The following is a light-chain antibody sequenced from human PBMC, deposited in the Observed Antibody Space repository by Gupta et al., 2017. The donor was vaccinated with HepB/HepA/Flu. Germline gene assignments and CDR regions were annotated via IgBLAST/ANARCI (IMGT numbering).Light chain of an antibody. CDR2: AVS. V-gene: IGKV3-20*01. CDR3: QQYDSATWT. J-gene: IGKJ1*01. Sequence: ELVLPQSPGTLPLSPGERATPSCRTSQSVSGSQLAWYQQKPGQAPRLLIYAVSIRATGIPDRVSGSGSGTDFTLTISRLEPEDFAVYYCQQYDSATWTFGPGTKVEIK. CDR1: QSVSGSQ.